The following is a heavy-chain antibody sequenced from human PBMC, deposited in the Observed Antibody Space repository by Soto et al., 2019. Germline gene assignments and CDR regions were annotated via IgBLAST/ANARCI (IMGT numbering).Heavy chain of an antibody. Sequence: QVQLQESGPGLVKPAQTLSLTCTVSGGSISSGDYYWSWIRQPPGKGLEWIGYIYYSGSTYYNPSLKSGVTISVDTSKNQFSLKLSSVTAADTAVYYCARDRPIAAAVYYYYGMDVGGQGTTVTVSS. D-gene: IGHD6-13*01. V-gene: IGHV4-30-4*01. CDR2: IYYSGST. CDR1: GGSISSGDYY. J-gene: IGHJ6*02. CDR3: ARDRPIAAAVYYYYGMDV.